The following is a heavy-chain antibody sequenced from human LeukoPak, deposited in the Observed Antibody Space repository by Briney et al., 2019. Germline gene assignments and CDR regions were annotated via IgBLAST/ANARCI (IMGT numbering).Heavy chain of an antibody. D-gene: IGHD4-17*01. CDR3: AKDFVQDYGDYSPYWYFDL. V-gene: IGHV3-23*01. CDR2: ISGSGGST. Sequence: GGSLRLSCAASGFTFSSYAMSWVRQAPGKGLEWVSSISGSGGSTYYADSVKGRFTISRDNSKNTLYLQMNSLRAEDTAVYYCAKDFVQDYGDYSPYWYFDLWGRGTLVTVSS. CDR1: GFTFSSYA. J-gene: IGHJ2*01.